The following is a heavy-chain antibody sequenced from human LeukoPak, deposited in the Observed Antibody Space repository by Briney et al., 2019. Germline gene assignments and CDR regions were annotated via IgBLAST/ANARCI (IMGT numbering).Heavy chain of an antibody. CDR2: IYHSGST. CDR3: ARAYYDFWSGYPNPYYFDY. D-gene: IGHD3-3*01. Sequence: SGTLSLTCAVSGGSISRSDWWSWVRQPPGKGLEWIGEIYHSGSTNYNPSLKSRVTISVDKSKNQFSLKLSSVTAADTAVYYCARAYYDFWSGYPNPYYFDYWGQGTLVTVSS. J-gene: IGHJ4*02. CDR1: GGSISRSDW. V-gene: IGHV4-4*02.